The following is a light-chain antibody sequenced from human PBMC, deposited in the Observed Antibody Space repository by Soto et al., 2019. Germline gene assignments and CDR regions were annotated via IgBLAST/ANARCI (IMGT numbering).Light chain of an antibody. CDR3: QQSYSTLPYT. CDR2: AAS. J-gene: IGKJ2*01. Sequence: DIQMTQSPSSLSASVGDRVTITCRASQSISNYLNWYQQKPGKAPELLIYAASSLQSGVPSRFSGSGSGTDFTLTISSLQPEDFATYYCQQSYSTLPYTFGQGTKV. V-gene: IGKV1-39*01. CDR1: QSISNY.